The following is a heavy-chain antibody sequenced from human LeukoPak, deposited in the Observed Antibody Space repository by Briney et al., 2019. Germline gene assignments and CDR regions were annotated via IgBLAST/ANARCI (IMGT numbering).Heavy chain of an antibody. CDR1: GGSFSGYY. J-gene: IGHJ6*02. CDR3: ARDSGDIVVVPAAPPPYYYGMDV. D-gene: IGHD2-2*01. V-gene: IGHV4-34*01. CDR2: INHSGST. Sequence: PSETLSLTCAVYGGSFSGYYWSWIRQPPGKGLEWIGEINHSGSTNYNPSLKSRVTISVDTSKNQFSLKLSSVTAADTAVYYCARDSGDIVVVPAAPPPYYYGMDVWGQGTTVTVSS.